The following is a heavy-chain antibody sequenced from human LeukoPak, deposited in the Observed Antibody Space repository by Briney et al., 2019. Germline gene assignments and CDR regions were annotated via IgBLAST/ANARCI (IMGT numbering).Heavy chain of an antibody. Sequence: GGSLRLSCAASGFTFSSYAMHWVRQAPGKGLEWVSYISSSGSTIYYADSVKGRFTISRDNAKNSLYLQMNSLRAEDTAVYYCARGPSTYYYDSSGPRVGGQGTLVTVSS. D-gene: IGHD3-22*01. J-gene: IGHJ4*02. CDR3: ARGPSTYYYDSSGPRV. CDR2: ISSSGSTI. V-gene: IGHV3-48*04. CDR1: GFTFSSYA.